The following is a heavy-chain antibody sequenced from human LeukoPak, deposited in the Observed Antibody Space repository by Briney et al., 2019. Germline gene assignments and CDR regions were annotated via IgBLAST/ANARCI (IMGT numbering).Heavy chain of an antibody. CDR3: ARDGIAAVDFDY. J-gene: IGHJ4*02. CDR2: VNGDGSST. CDR1: GFTFSTYW. V-gene: IGHV3-74*01. D-gene: IGHD6-13*01. Sequence: GGSLRLSCAASGFTFSTYWMHWVRQAPGKGLVWVSRVNGDGSSTNYADSVKGRFTISRDNAKNTLYLQMNSLRAEDTAVYYCARDGIAAVDFDYWGQGILVAVSS.